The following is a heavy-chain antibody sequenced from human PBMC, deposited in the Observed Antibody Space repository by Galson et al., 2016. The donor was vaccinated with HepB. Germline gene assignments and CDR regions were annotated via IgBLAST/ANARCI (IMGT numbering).Heavy chain of an antibody. Sequence: SLRLSCAASGFTFSSYAMTWVRQAPGKGLEWVSAISGSGGSTYYADSVKGRFTISRDNSKNTLYLQANGLRAEDTAVYYCAKKTRVVYYYGMDVWGQGTTVTVSS. CDR3: AKKTRVVYYYGMDV. CDR2: ISGSGGST. D-gene: IGHD2-15*01. CDR1: GFTFSSYA. V-gene: IGHV3-23*01. J-gene: IGHJ6*02.